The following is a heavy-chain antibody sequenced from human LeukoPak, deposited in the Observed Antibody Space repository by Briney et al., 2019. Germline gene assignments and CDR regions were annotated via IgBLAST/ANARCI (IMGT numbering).Heavy chain of an antibody. CDR1: GFTFSSYA. J-gene: IGHJ2*01. CDR3: ARSGWYFDL. D-gene: IGHD2-15*01. CDR2: ISYDGSNK. Sequence: GRSLRLSCAASGFTFSSYAMHWVRQAPGKGLEWVAVISYDGSNKYYADSVKGRFTISRDNAKNSLYLQMNSLRAEDTAVYYCARSGWYFDLWGRGTLVTVSS. V-gene: IGHV3-30*04.